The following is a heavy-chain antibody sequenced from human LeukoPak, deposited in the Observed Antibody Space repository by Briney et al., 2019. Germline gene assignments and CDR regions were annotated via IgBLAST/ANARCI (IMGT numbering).Heavy chain of an antibody. CDR1: GYSFTSYW. D-gene: IGHD6-19*01. CDR2: IYPGDSHT. J-gene: IGHJ6*03. CDR3: ARHVLAVAGDYYYYYMDV. Sequence: GESLKISWKGSGYSFTSYWIGWVRQMPGKGLEWMGIIYPGDSHTRYSPSFQGQVTISADKSISIAYLQWSSLKASDTAIYYCARHVLAVAGDYYYYYMDVWGKGTTVTVSS. V-gene: IGHV5-51*01.